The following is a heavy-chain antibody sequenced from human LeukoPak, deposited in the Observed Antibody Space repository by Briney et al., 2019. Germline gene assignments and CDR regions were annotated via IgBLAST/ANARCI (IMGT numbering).Heavy chain of an antibody. V-gene: IGHV4-39*01. CDR3: ARHPHYCSSTSCPPRWFDP. CDR2: IYYSGST. CDR1: GGSISSSSYY. J-gene: IGHJ5*02. D-gene: IGHD2-2*01. Sequence: LTCTVSGGSISSSSYYWGWIRQPPGTGLEWIGSIYYSGSTYYNPSLKSRVTISVDTSKNQFSLKLSSVTAADTAVYYCARHPHYCSSTSCPPRWFDPWGQGTLVTVSS.